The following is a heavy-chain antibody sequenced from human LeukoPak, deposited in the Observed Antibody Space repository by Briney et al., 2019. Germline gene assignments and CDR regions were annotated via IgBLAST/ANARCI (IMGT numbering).Heavy chain of an antibody. J-gene: IGHJ4*02. CDR2: ISNDGGKE. D-gene: IGHD2-21*02. V-gene: IGHV3-30*14. Sequence: GGSLRLSCAASGFTFNIYAMHWVRQAPGRGLEWVAVISNDGGKEYYADSVKGRFTNSRGSSKNTVFLQMNSLTAEDTAVYYCARGTATSSQPFDYWGQGNLVTVSS. CDR3: ARGTATSSQPFDY. CDR1: GFTFNIYA.